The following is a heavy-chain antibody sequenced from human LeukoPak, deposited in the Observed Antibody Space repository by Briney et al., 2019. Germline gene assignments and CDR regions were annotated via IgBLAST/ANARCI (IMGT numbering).Heavy chain of an antibody. J-gene: IGHJ4*02. CDR3: AKGAYDYIEIAYFDY. V-gene: IGHV3-23*01. CDR1: GFSFNNYA. Sequence: GGSLRLSCVASGFSFNNYAMNWVRQAPGKELEWVSLIIGSSGSTFYADSVKGRFTISRDKSKNTLYLQMNSVRAEDTAVYYCAKGAYDYIEIAYFDYWGQGSLVTVSS. CDR2: IIGSSGST. D-gene: IGHD5-12*01.